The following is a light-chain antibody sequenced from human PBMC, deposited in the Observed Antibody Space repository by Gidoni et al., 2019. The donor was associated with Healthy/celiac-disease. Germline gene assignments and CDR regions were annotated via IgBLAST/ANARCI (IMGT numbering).Light chain of an antibody. CDR3: QSDSSISQVV. J-gene: IGLJ3*02. Sequence: NFMLPPPHSVSESPVKTVTISCTRSSGIIARHYVQWYQQRPGSSPTTVIYEDTQSRSGVPDLFSGSFDCSSNSASLTTAGLKTEDEADYYCQSDSSISQVVFGGGTKLPVL. CDR2: EDT. V-gene: IGLV6-57*01. CDR1: SGIIARHY.